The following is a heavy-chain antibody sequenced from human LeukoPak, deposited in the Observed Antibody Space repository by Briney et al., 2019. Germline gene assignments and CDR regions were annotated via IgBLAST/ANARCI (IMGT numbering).Heavy chain of an antibody. J-gene: IGHJ4*02. CDR3: ARSRHCSSTSCYSFDY. CDR1: GGSFSGYY. D-gene: IGHD2-2*01. Sequence: PSETLSLTCAVYGGSFSGYYWSWIRQPPGKELEWIGEINHSGSTNYNPSLKSRVTISVDTSKNQFSLKLSSVTAADTAVYYCARSRHCSSTSCYSFDYWGQGTLVTVSS. V-gene: IGHV4-34*01. CDR2: INHSGST.